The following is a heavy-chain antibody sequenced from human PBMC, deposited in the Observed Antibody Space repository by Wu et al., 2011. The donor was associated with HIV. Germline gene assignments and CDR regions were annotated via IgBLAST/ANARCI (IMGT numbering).Heavy chain of an antibody. Sequence: QLVQSGAEVKKPGSSVKVSCKASGGTFSSDAISWVRQAPGQGLEWMGWISAYNGDTNYAQKLQDRVTMTTDTSTSTVDMELTNLRSDDTAVYYCARDPTGYCNGRNCFPANNMDVWGKGTTVTVSS. J-gene: IGHJ6*03. CDR1: GGTFSSDA. V-gene: IGHV1-18*01. D-gene: IGHD2-15*01. CDR2: ISAYNGDT. CDR3: ARDPTGYCNGRNCFPANNMDV.